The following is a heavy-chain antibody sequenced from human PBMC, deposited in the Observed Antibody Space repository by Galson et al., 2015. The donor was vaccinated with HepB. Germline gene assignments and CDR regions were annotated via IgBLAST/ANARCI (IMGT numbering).Heavy chain of an antibody. V-gene: IGHV1-46*03. CDR1: GYTFTSYY. D-gene: IGHD3-3*01. CDR2: INPSGGST. CDR3: AREESVRGSGYDFWSGYLGMDV. J-gene: IGHJ6*02. Sequence: SVKVSCKASGYTFTSYYMHWVRQAPGQGLEWMGIINPSGGSTSYAQKFQGRVTMTRDTSTSTVYMELSSLRSEDTAVYYCAREESVRGSGYDFWSGYLGMDVWGQGTTVTVSS.